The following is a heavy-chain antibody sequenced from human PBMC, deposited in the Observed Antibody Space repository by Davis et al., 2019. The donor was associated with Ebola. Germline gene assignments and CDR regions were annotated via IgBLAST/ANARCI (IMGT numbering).Heavy chain of an antibody. J-gene: IGHJ4*02. CDR1: GYTFTNYG. Sequence: ASVKVSCKASGYTFTNYGITWVRQATGQGLEWMGWMNPNSGNTGYAQKFQGRVTMTRENSMSTAYMELRSLRSEDTAVYFCARGGVAYSDLDYWGQGTLVTVSS. CDR2: MNPNSGNT. CDR3: ARGGVAYSDLDY. D-gene: IGHD2-21*01. V-gene: IGHV1-8*02.